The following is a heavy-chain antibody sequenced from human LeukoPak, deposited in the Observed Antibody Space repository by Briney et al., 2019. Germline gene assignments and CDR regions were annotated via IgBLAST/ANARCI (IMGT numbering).Heavy chain of an antibody. D-gene: IGHD6-13*01. V-gene: IGHV1-69*05. CDR3: ARDRGVVGSSWPYYFDY. CDR1: GGTFSSYA. Sequence: ASVKVSCKASGGTFSSYAISWVRQAPGQGLEWMGRIIPIFGTANYAQKFQGRVTITTDESTSTAYMELSSLRSEDTAVYYCARDRGVVGSSWPYYFDYWGQGTLVTVSS. CDR2: IIPIFGTA. J-gene: IGHJ4*02.